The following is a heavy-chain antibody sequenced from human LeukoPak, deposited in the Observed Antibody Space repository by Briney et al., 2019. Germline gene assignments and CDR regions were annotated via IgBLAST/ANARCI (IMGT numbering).Heavy chain of an antibody. CDR2: IYXSGST. Sequence: SETLSLTCTVSXGSIXTXXXXXXXXXPGXXXXWXGHIYXSGSTNYNPSIESRVTISVDTSKNQFSLTLSSVTAADTAVYYCARHKSSGSYPLDYWGQGILVTVSS. J-gene: IGHJ4*02. CDR1: XGSIXTXX. CDR3: ARHKSSGSYPLDY. V-gene: IGHV4-59*08. D-gene: IGHD3-22*01.